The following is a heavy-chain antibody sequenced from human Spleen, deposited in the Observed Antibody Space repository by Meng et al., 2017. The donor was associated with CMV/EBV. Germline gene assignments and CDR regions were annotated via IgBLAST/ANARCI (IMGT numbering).Heavy chain of an antibody. CDR2: ISGSGGST. CDR1: GFTFSSYS. CDR3: AKGGLGYCSSTSCYTVDVGYGMDV. V-gene: IGHV3-23*01. J-gene: IGHJ6*02. Sequence: GESLKISCAASGFTFSSYSMNWVRQAPGKGLEWVSAISGSGGSTYYADSVKGRFTISRDNSKNTLYLQMNSLRAEDTAVYYCAKGGLGYCSSTSCYTVDVGYGMDVWGQGTTVTVSS. D-gene: IGHD2-2*02.